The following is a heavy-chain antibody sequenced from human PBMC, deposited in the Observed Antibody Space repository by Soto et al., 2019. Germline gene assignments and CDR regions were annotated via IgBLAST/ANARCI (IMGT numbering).Heavy chain of an antibody. CDR3: AKESSSIWTGPPVLDY. Sequence: EVQLVESGGVVVQPGGSLRLSCAASGFTFDDYTMHWVRQAPGKGLEWVSLISWDGGSTYYADSVKGRFTISRDNRKNSLYLQMNSLRTEDTALYYCAKESSSIWTGPPVLDYWGQGTLVTVSS. CDR1: GFTFDDYT. J-gene: IGHJ4*02. D-gene: IGHD6-13*01. CDR2: ISWDGGST. V-gene: IGHV3-43*01.